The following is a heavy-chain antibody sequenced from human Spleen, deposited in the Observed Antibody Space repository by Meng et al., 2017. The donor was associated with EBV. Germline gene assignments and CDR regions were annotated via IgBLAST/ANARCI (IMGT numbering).Heavy chain of an antibody. Sequence: QVQLQESGPGLVKPSQTLSLTCAVSGGSISSGGHYWSWIRQPPGKGLEWIGYLYYSGSAYYNPSLKSRLTISVDTSKNQFSLKLTSVTAADTAVYYCASTTTMTSFDYWGQGTLVTVSS. CDR3: ASTTTMTSFDY. J-gene: IGHJ4*02. D-gene: IGHD4-17*01. V-gene: IGHV4-30-4*01. CDR1: GGSISSGGHY. CDR2: LYYSGSA.